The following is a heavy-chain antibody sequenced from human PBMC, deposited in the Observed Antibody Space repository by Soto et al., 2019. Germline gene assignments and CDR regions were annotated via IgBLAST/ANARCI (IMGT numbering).Heavy chain of an antibody. J-gene: IGHJ6*03. CDR1: GGSISSGGYY. CDR3: ARRGIDSGYDYVAYMDV. Sequence: SETLSLTCTVSGGSISSGGYYWSWIRQHPGKGLERIGYIYYSGSTYYNPSLKSRVTISVDTSKNQFSLKLSSVTAADTAVYYCARRGIDSGYDYVAYMDVWGKGTTVTVS. CDR2: IYYSGST. D-gene: IGHD5-12*01. V-gene: IGHV4-31*03.